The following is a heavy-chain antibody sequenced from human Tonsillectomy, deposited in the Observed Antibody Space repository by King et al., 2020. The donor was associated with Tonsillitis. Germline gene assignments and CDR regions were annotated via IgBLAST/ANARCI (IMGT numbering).Heavy chain of an antibody. V-gene: IGHV3-74*01. J-gene: IGHJ4*02. Sequence: VQLVESGGGLIQPGGSLRLSCAASGFVFSTDWMFWVRQGPGKGREWVSRISPDGTYIRYADSVMGRFTISRDNAKNTLFLQLSSLRADDTAVYYCAREYWGAGDYWGQGTQVMVSS. CDR2: ISPDGTYI. D-gene: IGHD7-27*01. CDR1: GFVFSTDW. CDR3: AREYWGAGDY.